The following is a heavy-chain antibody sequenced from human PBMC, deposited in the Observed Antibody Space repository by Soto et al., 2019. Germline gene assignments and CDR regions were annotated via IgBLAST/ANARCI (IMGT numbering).Heavy chain of an antibody. J-gene: IGHJ6*02. Sequence: QVQLVESGGGVVQPGRSLRLSCAASGFTFSSYGMHWVRQAPGKGLEWVAVISYDGSNKYYADSVKGRFTISRDNSKNTLYLQMNSLRAEDTAVYYCAKDRCISTSCYPHYYYGMDVWGQGTTVTVCS. CDR1: GFTFSSYG. V-gene: IGHV3-30*18. CDR3: AKDRCISTSCYPHYYYGMDV. D-gene: IGHD2-2*01. CDR2: ISYDGSNK.